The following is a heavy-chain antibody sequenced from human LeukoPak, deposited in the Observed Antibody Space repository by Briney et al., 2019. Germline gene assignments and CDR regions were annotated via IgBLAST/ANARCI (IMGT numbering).Heavy chain of an antibody. CDR3: AADGDCSGGSCPGDYYGMDV. CDR1: GFTFTSSA. Sequence: SVKVSCKASGFTFTSSAMQWVRQARGQRLEWIGWIVVGSGNANYAQKFQERVTITRGMSTSTAYMELSSLRSEDTAVYYCAADGDCSGGSCPGDYYGMDVWGQGTTVTVSS. CDR2: IVVGSGNA. J-gene: IGHJ6*02. D-gene: IGHD2-15*01. V-gene: IGHV1-58*02.